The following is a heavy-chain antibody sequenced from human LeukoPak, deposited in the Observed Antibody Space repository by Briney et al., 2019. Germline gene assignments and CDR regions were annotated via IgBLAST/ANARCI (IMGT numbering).Heavy chain of an antibody. CDR1: GGTFSSYA. V-gene: IGHV1-69*13. D-gene: IGHD3-3*01. CDR3: ARSSDFWSGYYYYYYGMDV. Sequence: GASVKVSCKASGGTFSSYAISWVRQAPGQGLEWMGGIIPIFGTANYAQKFQGRVTITADESTSTAYMELSSLRSDDTAVYCCARSSDFWSGYYYYYYGMDVWGQGTTVTVSS. J-gene: IGHJ6*02. CDR2: IIPIFGTA.